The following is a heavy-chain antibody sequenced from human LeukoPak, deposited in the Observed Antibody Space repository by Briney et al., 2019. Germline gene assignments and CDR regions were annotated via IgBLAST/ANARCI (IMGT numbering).Heavy chain of an antibody. D-gene: IGHD3-10*01. J-gene: IGHJ4*02. CDR2: INPNSGGT. CDR3: ARDLTYGSGSYFPDY. V-gene: IGHV1-2*02. Sequence: GASVKVSCKASGYTFTGYYMHWVRQAPGQGLEWMGWINPNSGGTNYAQKFQGRVTMTKDTSISTAYMELSRLRSDDTAVYYCARDLTYGSGSYFPDYWGQGTLVTVSS. CDR1: GYTFTGYY.